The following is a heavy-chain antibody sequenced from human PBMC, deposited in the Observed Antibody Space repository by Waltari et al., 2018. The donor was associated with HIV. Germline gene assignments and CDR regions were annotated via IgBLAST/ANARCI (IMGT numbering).Heavy chain of an antibody. J-gene: IGHJ4*02. CDR1: VFNFSSSW. Sequence: VQLVESGGKLVQPRGSPRLSCAASVFNFSSSWMHWIRHVPGKGLVWVSHINIDGSDTSYLESVKGRFTISRDNANNTLYLQMNNLRVEDTAMYFCTRDLSTYGHEFDYWGQGTLVTVAS. V-gene: IGHV3-74*01. CDR3: TRDLSTYGHEFDY. CDR2: INIDGSDT. D-gene: IGHD2-2*01.